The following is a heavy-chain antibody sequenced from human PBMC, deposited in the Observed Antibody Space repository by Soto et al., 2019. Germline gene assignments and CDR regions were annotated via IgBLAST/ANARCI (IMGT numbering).Heavy chain of an antibody. CDR3: AKYTSVGAYHSFGY. Sequence: EVQLVQSGGGFVQPGRSLRLSCAASGFTFDDYAMHWDRQATVKGLEWVSGISWNTGSIGYADSVKGRFTISRDNFKNSLYLPMNRPSIDDTAVYYCAKYTSVGAYHSFGYWGQGTLVIVSS. J-gene: IGHJ4*02. V-gene: IGHV3-9*01. CDR2: ISWNTGSI. CDR1: GFTFDDYA. D-gene: IGHD1-26*01.